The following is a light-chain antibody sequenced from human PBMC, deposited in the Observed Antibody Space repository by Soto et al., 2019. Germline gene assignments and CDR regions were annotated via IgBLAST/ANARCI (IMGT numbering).Light chain of an antibody. V-gene: IGKV1-27*01. J-gene: IGKJ1*01. CDR3: QKYDSAPRT. Sequence: DIQMTQSPSSLSASVGDRVTITCRASQGICNYLAWYQQKPGKVPKLLIYAASTLPSGVPYRFSGSGSETDFTLTISSVQPEDVATYYCQKYDSAPRTFGRGTKVEIK. CDR2: AAS. CDR1: QGICNY.